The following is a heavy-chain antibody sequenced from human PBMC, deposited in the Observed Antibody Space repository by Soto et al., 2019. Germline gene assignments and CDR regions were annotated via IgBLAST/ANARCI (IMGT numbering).Heavy chain of an antibody. Sequence: QVQLVESGGGVVQPGRSLRLSCAASGFTFSSYGMHWVRKAPGKGLEWVAVIWYDGSNKYYADSVKGRFTISRDNSKNTLYLQLNSLRAEDTAVYYCAREEGWIQLWFTQTGRYGMDVWGQGTTVTVSS. D-gene: IGHD5-18*01. J-gene: IGHJ6*02. CDR2: IWYDGSNK. CDR1: GFTFSSYG. V-gene: IGHV3-33*01. CDR3: AREEGWIQLWFTQTGRYGMDV.